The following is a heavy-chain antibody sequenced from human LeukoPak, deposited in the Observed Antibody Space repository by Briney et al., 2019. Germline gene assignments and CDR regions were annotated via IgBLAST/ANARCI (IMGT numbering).Heavy chain of an antibody. D-gene: IGHD3-9*01. CDR3: ARDLGYFDPYDY. V-gene: IGHV1-2*02. CDR2: INPNSEVT. Sequence: ASVKVSCKASGYTFTAFYIYWLRRAPGQGLEWVGWINPNSEVTNSAQKFQGRVTLTRDKSISTVYMELSRLRYDDTAVYYCARDLGYFDPYDYWGQGTLITVSS. J-gene: IGHJ4*02. CDR1: GYTFTAFY.